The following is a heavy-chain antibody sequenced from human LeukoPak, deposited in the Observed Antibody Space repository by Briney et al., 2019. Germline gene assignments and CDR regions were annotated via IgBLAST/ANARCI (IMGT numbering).Heavy chain of an antibody. J-gene: IGHJ4*02. V-gene: IGHV3-7*01. D-gene: IGHD1-26*01. CDR2: IKQDGSEK. CDR1: GFTFSSYE. CDR3: ARGARDGAALGY. Sequence: GGSLRLSCAASGFTFSSYEMNWVRQAPGKGLEWVANIKQDGSEKYYVDSVKGRFTISRDNAKNSLYLQMNSLRAEDTAVYYCARGARDGAALGYWGQGTLVTVSS.